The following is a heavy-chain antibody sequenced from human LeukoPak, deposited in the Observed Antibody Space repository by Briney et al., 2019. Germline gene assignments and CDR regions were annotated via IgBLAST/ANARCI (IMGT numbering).Heavy chain of an antibody. J-gene: IGHJ4*02. D-gene: IGHD4-11*01. CDR3: ARDPTMTTVKTDY. V-gene: IGHV1-2*02. Sequence: ASVKVSCKASGYTFTGYYMHWVRQAPGQGLEWMGWINPNSGGTNYAQKFQGRVTMTRDTSISTAYMELSRLRSDDTAVYYCARDPTMTTVKTDYWGQGTLVTVSS. CDR1: GYTFTGYY. CDR2: INPNSGGT.